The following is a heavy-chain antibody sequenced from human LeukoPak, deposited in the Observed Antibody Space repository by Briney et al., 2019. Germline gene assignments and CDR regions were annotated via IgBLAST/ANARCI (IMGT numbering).Heavy chain of an antibody. V-gene: IGHV3-74*01. Sequence: GGSLRLSCAAYAFSFSDYWMHWVRQVAGKGLVWVSRIESDGTTTYADSVKGRVTISRDTAKNTFYLQMSSLRDEDTAMYFCARTLPGSFFDIWGQGSLVTVSS. J-gene: IGHJ4*02. CDR1: AFSFSDYW. CDR2: IESDGTTT. CDR3: ARTLPGSFFDI. D-gene: IGHD3-10*01.